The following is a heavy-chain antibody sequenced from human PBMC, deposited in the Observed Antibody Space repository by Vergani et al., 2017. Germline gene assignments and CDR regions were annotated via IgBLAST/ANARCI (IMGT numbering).Heavy chain of an antibody. CDR1: GGSISSYY. J-gene: IGHJ6*02. CDR3: ARLQILSSFSPSSYTNYYYGMDV. Sequence: QVQLQESGPGLVKPSETLSLTCTVSGGSISSYYWSWIRQPPGKGLEWIGYIYYSGSTNYNPSLKSRVTISVDTSKNQFSLKLSSVTAADPAVYYCARLQILSSFSPSSYTNYYYGMDVWGQGTTVTVSS. D-gene: IGHD2/OR15-2a*01. CDR2: IYYSGST. V-gene: IGHV4-59*01.